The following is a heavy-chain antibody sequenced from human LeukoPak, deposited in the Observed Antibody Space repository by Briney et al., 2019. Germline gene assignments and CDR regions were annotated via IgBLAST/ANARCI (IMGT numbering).Heavy chain of an antibody. J-gene: IGHJ4*02. Sequence: GESLKISCKGSGYRFATYWIAWVRPMPRKGLEWMGIIYPDESNIRYSPSFQGQVTISADKSISTAYLQWSSLKASDTAIYYCARPPSRGYSSSFEYWGQGTLVTVSS. V-gene: IGHV5-51*01. D-gene: IGHD2-2*03. CDR3: ARPPSRGYSSSFEY. CDR1: GYRFATYW. CDR2: IYPDESNI.